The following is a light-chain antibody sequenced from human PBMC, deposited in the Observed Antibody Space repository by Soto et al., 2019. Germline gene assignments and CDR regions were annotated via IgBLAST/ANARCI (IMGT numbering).Light chain of an antibody. CDR2: GAS. J-gene: IGKJ1*01. V-gene: IGKV3-15*01. Sequence: EIVMTQSPATLPVSPGERATLSCKASQSFSSNLAWYQQKPGQAPRLLIYGASTRATGIPARFSGSGSGTEFTLTISSLQSEDFAVYYCQQYNNWPRTFGQGTKVDI. CDR1: QSFSSN. CDR3: QQYNNWPRT.